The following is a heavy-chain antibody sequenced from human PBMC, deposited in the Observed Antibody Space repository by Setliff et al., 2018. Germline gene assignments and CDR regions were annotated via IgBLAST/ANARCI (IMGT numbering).Heavy chain of an antibody. V-gene: IGHV4-34*01. Sequence: PSETLSLTCAVYGGSFSGYYWSWIRQPPGKGLEWIGEINPSGSTNYNPSLKSRVTISVDTSKNQFSLKLSSVTAADTAVYYCARVVPAAMYFDYWGQGTLVTVSS. CDR1: GGSFSGYY. CDR2: INPSGST. J-gene: IGHJ4*02. D-gene: IGHD2-2*01. CDR3: ARVVPAAMYFDY.